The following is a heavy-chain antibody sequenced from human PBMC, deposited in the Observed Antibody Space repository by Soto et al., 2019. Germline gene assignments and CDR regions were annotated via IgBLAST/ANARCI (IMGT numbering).Heavy chain of an antibody. CDR3: AKDLAAMVRPSWFDP. CDR1: GFTFSSYA. D-gene: IGHD5-18*01. J-gene: IGHJ5*02. Sequence: EVQLLESGGGLVQPGGSLRLSCAASGFTFSSYAMSWVRQAPGKGLEWVSAISGSGGSTYYADSVKGRFTISRDNSKKTLYLQMNSLRAEDTAVYYFAKDLAAMVRPSWFDPWGQGTLVTVSS. V-gene: IGHV3-23*01. CDR2: ISGSGGST.